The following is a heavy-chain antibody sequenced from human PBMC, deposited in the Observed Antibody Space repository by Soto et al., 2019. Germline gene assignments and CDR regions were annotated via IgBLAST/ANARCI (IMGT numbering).Heavy chain of an antibody. CDR2: IYTDGRT. CDR1: GFTVSVNF. D-gene: IGHD4-17*01. Sequence: EVQLVESGGGLVQPGGSLRLSCAASGFTVSVNFITWVRQAPGKGLEWVSFIYTDGRTFYVDSVKGRFTISRDDSKNTVYLQMSSLRAEDTGVYYCARDPVTTTDFGLDVWGLGTTVTVS. V-gene: IGHV3-66*01. J-gene: IGHJ6*02. CDR3: ARDPVTTTDFGLDV.